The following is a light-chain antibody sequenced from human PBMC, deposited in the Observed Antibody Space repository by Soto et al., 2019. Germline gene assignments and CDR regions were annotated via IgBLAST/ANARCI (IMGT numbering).Light chain of an antibody. CDR3: AAWDDTLKRYV. CDR2: YNN. J-gene: IGLJ1*01. Sequence: QSVLTQPPSASETPGQTVSISCSGSNSNIASNTVNWYQHLPGTAPKLLIYYNNQRPPGVPDRFSGSESGTSASLAISGLQSEDESDYYCAAWDDTLKRYVFGTGTKVTVL. CDR1: NSNIASNT. V-gene: IGLV1-44*01.